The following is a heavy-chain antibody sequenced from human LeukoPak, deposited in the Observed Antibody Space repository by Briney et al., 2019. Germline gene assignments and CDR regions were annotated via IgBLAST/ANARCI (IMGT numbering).Heavy chain of an antibody. CDR2: ISSSGSTI. D-gene: IGHD6-19*01. J-gene: IGHJ4*02. CDR1: GFTFSSYA. V-gene: IGHV3-48*04. Sequence: PGGSLRLSCAASGFTFSSYAMHWVRQAPGKGLEWVSYISSSGSTIYYADSVKGRFTISRDNAKNSLYLQMNSLRAEDTAVYYCAREQWDSSGSYGGDYWGQGTLVTVSS. CDR3: AREQWDSSGSYGGDY.